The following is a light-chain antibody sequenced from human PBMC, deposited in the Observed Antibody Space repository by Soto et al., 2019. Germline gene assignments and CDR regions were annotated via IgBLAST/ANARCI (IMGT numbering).Light chain of an antibody. J-gene: IGKJ2*01. CDR1: QSITNY. Sequence: DIQMTQSPSSLSASVGDRVTITCRASQSITNYLNWYQQKPGKAPKLLIHAASSLQSGVPSRFNGSRSGTDFTLTISSLQPEDFATYYCQQSYSTPRYTFGQGTKLEIK. CDR2: AAS. CDR3: QQSYSTPRYT. V-gene: IGKV1-39*01.